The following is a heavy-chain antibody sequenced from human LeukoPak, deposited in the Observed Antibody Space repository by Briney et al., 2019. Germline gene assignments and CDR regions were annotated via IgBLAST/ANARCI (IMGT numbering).Heavy chain of an antibody. J-gene: IGHJ2*01. CDR1: GYTLTELS. V-gene: IGHV1-24*01. Sequence: ASVKVSCKVSGYTLTELSMHWVRQAPGKGLEWMGGFDPEDGETIYAQKFQGRVTMTEDTSTDTAYMELSSLRSEDTAVYYCATDREGSYPRGHFDLWGRGTLATVSS. D-gene: IGHD3-16*02. CDR3: ATDREGSYPRGHFDL. CDR2: FDPEDGET.